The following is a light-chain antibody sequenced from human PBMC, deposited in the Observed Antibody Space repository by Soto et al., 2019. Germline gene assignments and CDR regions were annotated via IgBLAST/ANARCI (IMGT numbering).Light chain of an antibody. J-gene: IGKJ5*01. CDR3: LQGTHGPIT. CDR1: QILVHSDGIAY. CDR2: KVS. V-gene: IGKV2-30*02. Sequence: DVVMTQSPLSLPVTLGQPASISCRSNQILVHSDGIAYVGWFQQRPGRSPRRLIYKVSNRDSGVPARFSGSGSGTDVALKLSRVEADDVGVYYCLQGTHGPITFGEGTRLEIK.